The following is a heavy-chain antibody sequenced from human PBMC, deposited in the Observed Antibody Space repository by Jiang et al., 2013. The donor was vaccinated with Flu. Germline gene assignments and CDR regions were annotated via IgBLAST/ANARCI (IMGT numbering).Heavy chain of an antibody. D-gene: IGHD3-10*01. CDR1: GYTFTSYD. Sequence: SVKVSCKASGYTFTSYDINWVRQATGQGLEWMGWMNPNSGNTGYAQKFQGRVTMTRNTSISTAYMELSSLRSGDTAVYYCARGFYGSGSYDYWGQGTLVTVSS. CDR3: ARGFYGSGSYDY. V-gene: IGHV1-8*01. J-gene: IGHJ4*02. CDR2: MNPNSGNT.